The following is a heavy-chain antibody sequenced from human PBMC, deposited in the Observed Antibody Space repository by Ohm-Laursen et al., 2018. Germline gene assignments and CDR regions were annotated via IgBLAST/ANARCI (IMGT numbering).Heavy chain of an antibody. CDR2: IYKSGST. CDR3: ARAGYYSYYFDY. J-gene: IGHJ4*02. V-gene: IGHV4-59*07. CDR1: GGSISSYY. Sequence: SDTLSLTCSVSGGSISSYYWSWTRQSPGKGLEWIGYIYKSGSTNYNPPLKSRVTISVDTSKNQLSLKLSSVTAADTAVYYCARAGYYSYYFDYWGQGTLVTVSS. D-gene: IGHD3-22*01.